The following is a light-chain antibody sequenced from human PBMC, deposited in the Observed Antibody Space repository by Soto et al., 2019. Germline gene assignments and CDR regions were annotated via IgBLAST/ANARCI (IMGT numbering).Light chain of an antibody. CDR2: AAS. V-gene: IGKV1D-12*01. CDR1: QDISGW. CDR3: QQGHRYPLT. J-gene: IGKJ4*01. Sequence: DIQMTQSPSSVSASVGDRVTITCRASQDISGWLAWYQQKPGKAPQLLIYAASSLHSGVPSRFSGSGSGTYFTLTITSLQPEDFATYCCQQGHRYPLTFGGGTKVEI.